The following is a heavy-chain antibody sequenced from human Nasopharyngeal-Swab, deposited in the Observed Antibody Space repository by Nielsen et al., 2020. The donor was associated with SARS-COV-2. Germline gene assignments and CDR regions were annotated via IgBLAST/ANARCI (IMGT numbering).Heavy chain of an antibody. CDR2: LYYSGST. D-gene: IGHD3-22*01. Sequence: WIRQPAGKGLEWIGSLYYSGSTYYNPSLKRRGTISVDTSKSQFSLMLSSVTAADTAVYYCATQDYYDRGFDYWGQGTLVTVSS. CDR3: ATQDYYDRGFDY. V-gene: IGHV4-39*01. J-gene: IGHJ4*02.